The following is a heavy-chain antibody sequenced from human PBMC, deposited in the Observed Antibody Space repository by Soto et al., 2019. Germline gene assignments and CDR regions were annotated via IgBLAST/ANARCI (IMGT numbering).Heavy chain of an antibody. CDR1: GYTFTGYY. J-gene: IGHJ4*02. D-gene: IGHD6-13*01. Sequence: ASVKVSCKASGYTFTGYYMHWVRQAPGQGLEWMGWINPNSGGTNYAQKFQGRVTMTTDTSISTAYMELSSLRSDDTAVYYCARTGSYSRSWSQIFDYWGQGTLVTVSS. CDR3: ARTGSYSRSWSQIFDY. V-gene: IGHV1-2*02. CDR2: INPNSGGT.